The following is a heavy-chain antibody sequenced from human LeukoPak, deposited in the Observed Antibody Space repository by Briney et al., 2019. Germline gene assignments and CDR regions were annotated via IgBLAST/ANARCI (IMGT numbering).Heavy chain of an antibody. D-gene: IGHD3-16*01. CDR1: GFTFSSYA. CDR3: ARGRGDY. J-gene: IGHJ4*02. Sequence: GGSLRLSCAASGFTFSSYAMHWVRQAPGKGLEWVAVGSYDGSNKYYADSVKGRFTISRDNSKNTLYLQMNSLRAEDTAVYYCARGRGDYWGQGTLVTVSS. V-gene: IGHV3-30*01. CDR2: GSYDGSNK.